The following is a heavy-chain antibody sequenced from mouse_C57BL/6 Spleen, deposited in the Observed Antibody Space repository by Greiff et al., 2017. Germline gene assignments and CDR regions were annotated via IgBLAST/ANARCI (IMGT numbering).Heavy chain of an antibody. CDR1: GYSITSGYY. CDR3: ARKGTGTYFDY. D-gene: IGHD4-1*01. Sequence: DVKLQESGPGLVKPSQSLSLTCSVTGYSITSGYYWNWIRQFPGNKLEWMGYISYDGSNNYNPSLKNRISITRDTSKNQFFLKLNSVTTEDTATYYCARKGTGTYFDYWGQGTTLTVSS. V-gene: IGHV3-6*01. J-gene: IGHJ2*01. CDR2: ISYDGSN.